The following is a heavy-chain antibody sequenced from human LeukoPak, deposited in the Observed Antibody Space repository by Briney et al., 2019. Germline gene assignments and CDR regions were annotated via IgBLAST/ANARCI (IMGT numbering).Heavy chain of an antibody. CDR3: ARDRWDTAMVNIYYYYMDV. D-gene: IGHD5-18*01. CDR1: GFTLSNAW. V-gene: IGHV3-48*01. J-gene: IGHJ6*03. Sequence: PGGSLRLSCAASGFTLSNAWMNWVRQAPGKGLEWLSHISSSSSTIYYADSVKGRFTISRDNAKNSLYLQMNSLRAEDTAVYYCARDRWDTAMVNIYYYYMDVWGKGTTVTVSS. CDR2: ISSSSSTI.